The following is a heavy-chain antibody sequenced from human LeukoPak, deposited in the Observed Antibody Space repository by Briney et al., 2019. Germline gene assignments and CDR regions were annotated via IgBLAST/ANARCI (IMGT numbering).Heavy chain of an antibody. Sequence: ASVKVSCKASGGTFSSYAISWVRQAPGQGLEWMGWINPNSGGTNYAQKFQGRVTMTRDTSISTAYMELSRLRSDDTAVYYCARGRGYSYGVVNWFDPWGQGTLVTVSS. CDR1: GGTFSSYA. CDR3: ARGRGYSYGVVNWFDP. V-gene: IGHV1-2*02. CDR2: INPNSGGT. J-gene: IGHJ5*02. D-gene: IGHD5-18*01.